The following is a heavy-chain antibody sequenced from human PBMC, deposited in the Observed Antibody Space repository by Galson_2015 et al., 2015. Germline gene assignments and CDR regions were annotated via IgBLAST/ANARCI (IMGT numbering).Heavy chain of an antibody. J-gene: IGHJ1*01. CDR2: INAGNGNT. Sequence: SVKVSCKASGYTFTSYAMHWVRQAPGQRLEWMGWINAGNGNTKYSQKFQGRVTITRDTSASTAYMELSSQRSEDTAVYYCARDGSSGWYRAEYFQHWGQGTLVTVSS. D-gene: IGHD6-19*01. V-gene: IGHV1-3*01. CDR1: GYTFTSYA. CDR3: ARDGSSGWYRAEYFQH.